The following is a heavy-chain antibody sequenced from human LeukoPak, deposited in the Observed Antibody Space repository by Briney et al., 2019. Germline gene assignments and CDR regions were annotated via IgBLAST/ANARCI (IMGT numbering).Heavy chain of an antibody. Sequence: NPGGSLRLSCAASGFTFSDAWMNWVRQVPGKGLEWVGRIKRKTDAGTTDYAAPVKGRFTISRDDSKNTLYLQMNSLKTEDTAVYYCTTGNWGPYWGQGTPVTVSS. CDR2: IKRKTDAGTT. V-gene: IGHV3-15*07. D-gene: IGHD7-27*01. CDR1: GFTFSDAW. J-gene: IGHJ4*02. CDR3: TTGNWGPY.